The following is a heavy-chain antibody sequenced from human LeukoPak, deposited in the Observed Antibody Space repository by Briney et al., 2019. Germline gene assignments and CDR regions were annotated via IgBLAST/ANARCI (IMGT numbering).Heavy chain of an antibody. V-gene: IGHV4-39*07. CDR2: IYYSGST. CDR3: AREGIYSSSSYFDY. CDR1: GGSISNIGYY. J-gene: IGHJ4*02. Sequence: SETLSLTCTVSGGSISNIGYYWAWIRQPPGKGLEWIGSIYYSGSTNYNPSLKSRVTISIDTSKNHFSLRLNSVTAADAAVYYCAREGIYSSSSYFDYWGQGTLVTVSS. D-gene: IGHD6-6*01.